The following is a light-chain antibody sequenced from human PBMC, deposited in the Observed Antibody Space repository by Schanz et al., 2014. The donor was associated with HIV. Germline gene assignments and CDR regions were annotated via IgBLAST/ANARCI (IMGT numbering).Light chain of an antibody. J-gene: IGKJ1*01. CDR1: QSVRSSY. Sequence: EIVLTQSPGTLSLSPGERATLSCRASQSVRSSYLAWYQQRPGQAPRLLIYGASTRATGIPARFSGSGSGTDFTLTISSLQSEDFASYYCQQYNNWPTFGQGTKVEIK. V-gene: IGKV3D-15*01. CDR3: QQYNNWPT. CDR2: GAS.